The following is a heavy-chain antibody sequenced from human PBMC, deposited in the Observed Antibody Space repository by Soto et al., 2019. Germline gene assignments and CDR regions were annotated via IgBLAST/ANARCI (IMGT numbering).Heavy chain of an antibody. Sequence: QVQLVQSGAEVKKPGSSVKVSCKASGGSFSSHGVSWVRQAPGEGLEWMGGIIPIFGTANYAQRFQGRVTITADESTSTSYMDLSSLRSEAPAVYYCAGVLWTTGWFDPWGQGTLVTVSS. CDR2: IIPIFGTA. V-gene: IGHV1-69*01. D-gene: IGHD1-1*01. CDR1: GGSFSSHG. CDR3: AGVLWTTGWFDP. J-gene: IGHJ5*02.